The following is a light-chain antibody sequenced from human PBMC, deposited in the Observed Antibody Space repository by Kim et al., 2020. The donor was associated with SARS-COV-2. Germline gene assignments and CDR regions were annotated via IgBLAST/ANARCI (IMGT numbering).Light chain of an antibody. CDR3: SSYTRSSTNFV. J-gene: IGLJ1*01. Sequence: FTLSPSVTSMTVFIYPYFSCYQHHPGRAPKLLIYAASNRPSVVSNRFSGSKSCNTASLTISGLQAEDEADYYCSSYTRSSTNFVFGTGTKVTVL. CDR1: SMTVFIYPY. CDR2: AAS. V-gene: IGLV2-14*03.